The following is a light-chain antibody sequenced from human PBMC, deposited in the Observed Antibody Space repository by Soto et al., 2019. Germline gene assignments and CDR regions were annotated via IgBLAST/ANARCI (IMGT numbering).Light chain of an antibody. CDR2: KAS. CDR1: QSISSW. V-gene: IGKV1-5*03. J-gene: IGKJ1*01. CDR3: QQYNSYSWT. Sequence: DIPMTQSPSTLSVSLGDRLPITCRASQSISSWLAWYQQKPGKAPKLLIYKASSLESGVPSRFSGSGSGTEFTLTISSLQPDDFATYYCQQYNSYSWTFGQGTKVDI.